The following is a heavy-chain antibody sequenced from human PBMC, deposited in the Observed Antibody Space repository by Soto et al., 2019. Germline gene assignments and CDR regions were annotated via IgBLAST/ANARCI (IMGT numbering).Heavy chain of an antibody. J-gene: IGHJ4*02. V-gene: IGHV2-5*02. CDR1: GFSLSTTGVG. Sequence: QITLKESGPTLVKPTQTLTLTCTFSGFSLSTTGVGVGWTRQPPGKALEWLAVIYWDDDERYCPSLKTRVTINKDTSKNQVVLTMTNVDPADTATYYCAHTHNGYYEDFDYWGQGTLVTVSS. D-gene: IGHD3-22*01. CDR3: AHTHNGYYEDFDY. CDR2: IYWDDDE.